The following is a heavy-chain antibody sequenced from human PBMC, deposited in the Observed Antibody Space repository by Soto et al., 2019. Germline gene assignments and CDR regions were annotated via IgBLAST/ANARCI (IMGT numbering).Heavy chain of an antibody. D-gene: IGHD2-15*01. CDR3: TVGYCSGRSSYYYNHYGMDV. CDR1: GYTFTSYG. Sequence: ASVKVSCKASGYTFTSYGISWVRQAPGQGLEWMGWISSYNGNTNYAQKLQGRVTMTTDTSTSTAYMELRSLRSDDTALYYLTVGYCSGRSSYYYNHYGMDVWGQGTTVTVSS. J-gene: IGHJ6*02. V-gene: IGHV1-18*01. CDR2: ISSYNGNT.